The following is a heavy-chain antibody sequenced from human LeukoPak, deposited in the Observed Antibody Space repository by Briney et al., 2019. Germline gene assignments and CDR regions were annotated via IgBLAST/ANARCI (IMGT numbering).Heavy chain of an antibody. Sequence: SETLSLTCTVSGGSISSSSYYWGWIRQPPGKGLEWIGSIYYSGSTYSNPSLQSRVTISVDTSKNQFSLKLNSVTAADTAVYYCARTGGYSYGYEGGSRFYYMDVWGKGTTVIVSS. CDR3: ARTGGYSYGYEGGSRFYYMDV. CDR2: IYYSGST. J-gene: IGHJ6*03. D-gene: IGHD5-18*01. V-gene: IGHV4-39*01. CDR1: GGSISSSSYY.